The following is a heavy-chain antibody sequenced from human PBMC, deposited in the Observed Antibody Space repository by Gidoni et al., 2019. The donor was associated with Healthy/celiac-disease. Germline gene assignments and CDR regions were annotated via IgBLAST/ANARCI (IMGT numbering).Heavy chain of an antibody. D-gene: IGHD1-26*01. J-gene: IGHJ4*02. CDR2: FSGSGGRT. CDR1: GFTFSTYA. V-gene: IGHV3-23*01. Sequence: EVQLLESGGGLVQPGGSLRRSCAASGFTFSTYAMSWVRQAPGKGLEWVSTFSGSGGRTYYADSVKGRFPISRDNSKNTLYLQMNSLRAEDTAVYYCARAPWTSGYYFDYWGQGNLVTVSS. CDR3: ARAPWTSGYYFDY.